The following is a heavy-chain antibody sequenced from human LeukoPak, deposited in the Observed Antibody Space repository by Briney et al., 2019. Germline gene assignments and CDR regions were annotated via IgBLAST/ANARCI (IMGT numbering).Heavy chain of an antibody. J-gene: IGHJ6*03. CDR2: IYTSGST. D-gene: IGHD3-10*01. V-gene: IGHV4-61*02. CDR1: GGSISSGSYY. CDR3: ARAAMVRGTRYYYYMDV. Sequence: SETLSLTCTVSGGSISSGSYYWSWIRQPAGKGLEWIGRIYTSGSTNYNPSLKSRVTISVDTSKNRFSLKLSSVTAADTAVYYCARAAMVRGTRYYYYMDVWGKGTTVTISS.